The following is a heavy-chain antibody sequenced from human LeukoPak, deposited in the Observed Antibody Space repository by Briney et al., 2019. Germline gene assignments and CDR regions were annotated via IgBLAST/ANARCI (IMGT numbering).Heavy chain of an antibody. D-gene: IGHD3-22*01. CDR1: GGSFSGYY. Sequence: TPSETLSLTCAVYGGSFSGYYWSWIRQPPGKGLEWIGEINHSGSTNYNPSLKSRVTISVDTSKNQFSLKLSSVTAADKAVYYCARAIYYDSTYWGQGTLVTVSS. CDR3: ARAIYYDSTY. J-gene: IGHJ4*02. CDR2: INHSGST. V-gene: IGHV4-34*01.